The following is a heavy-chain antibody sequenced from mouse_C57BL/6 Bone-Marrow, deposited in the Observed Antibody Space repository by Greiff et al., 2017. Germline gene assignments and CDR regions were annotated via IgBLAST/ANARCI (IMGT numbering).Heavy chain of an antibody. CDR2: IYPGDGDT. Sequence: QVQLQQSGAELVKPGASVKISCKASGYAFSSYWVNWVKQRPGKGLEWIGQIYPGDGDTNYNGKFKGKATLTADKSSSTAYMQLSSLTSEDSAVYYCARPYYYGSSYNWYFDVWGTGTTVTVSS. CDR3: ARPYYYGSSYNWYFDV. CDR1: GYAFSSYW. V-gene: IGHV1-80*01. J-gene: IGHJ1*03. D-gene: IGHD1-1*01.